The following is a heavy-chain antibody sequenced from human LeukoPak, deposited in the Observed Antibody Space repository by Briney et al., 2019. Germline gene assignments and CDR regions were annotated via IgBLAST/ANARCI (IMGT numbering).Heavy chain of an antibody. CDR1: GFIFSDYY. Sequence: QAGGSLRLSCAASGFIFSDYYMNWVRQAPGKGLEWVANIKEDGSEKNYVDSVKGRFTISRDNAKNSLYLQMNSLRAEDTAVYYCARDSADNLDWGQGTLVTVSS. CDR2: IKEDGSEK. J-gene: IGHJ4*02. V-gene: IGHV3-7*01. D-gene: IGHD3-9*01. CDR3: ARDSADNLD.